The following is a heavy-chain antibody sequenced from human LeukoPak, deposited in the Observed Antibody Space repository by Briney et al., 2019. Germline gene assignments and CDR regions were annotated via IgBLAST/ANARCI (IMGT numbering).Heavy chain of an antibody. V-gene: IGHV3-43*01. CDR3: AKGMPTDY. Sequence: PGGSLRLSCAASGLTFDDYTMHWVRQGPGKGLEWVSLISWDGGSTYYADSVKGRFIISRDNSKNSLYLQMNSLRTEDTALYYCAKGMPTDYWGQGTLVTVSS. CDR2: ISWDGGST. J-gene: IGHJ4*02. CDR1: GLTFDDYT. D-gene: IGHD2-2*01.